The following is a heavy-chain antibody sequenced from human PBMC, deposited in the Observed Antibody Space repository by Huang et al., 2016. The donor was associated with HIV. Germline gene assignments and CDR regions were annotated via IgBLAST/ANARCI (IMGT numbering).Heavy chain of an antibody. CDR3: ARGQGGYYYYYMDV. CDR2: SNHREST. J-gene: IGHJ6*03. V-gene: IGHV4-34*01. CDR1: GGSFRGYY. Sequence: QVQLQQWGAGLLRPSETLSLTCAVYGGSFRGYYGTWTRQPPGKGLDGIGESNHRESTNYNPSLKGRVTISVDPSRNQFSLTLTSVTAADTAVYYCARGQGGYYYYYMDVWGKGTTVTVSS.